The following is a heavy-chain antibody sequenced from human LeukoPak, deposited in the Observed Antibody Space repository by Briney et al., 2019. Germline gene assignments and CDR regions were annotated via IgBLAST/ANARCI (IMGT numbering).Heavy chain of an antibody. V-gene: IGHV1-2*02. D-gene: IGHD3-10*01. CDR1: GYTFTGYY. Sequence: GASVKVSFKASGYTFTGYYMHWVRQAPGQGLEWMGWINPNSGGTNYAQMFQGRVTMTRDTSISTAYMELSRLRSDDTAVYYCARETYGSGSFFYLRERKFDPWGQGTLVTVSS. CDR3: ARETYGSGSFFYLRERKFDP. J-gene: IGHJ5*02. CDR2: INPNSGGT.